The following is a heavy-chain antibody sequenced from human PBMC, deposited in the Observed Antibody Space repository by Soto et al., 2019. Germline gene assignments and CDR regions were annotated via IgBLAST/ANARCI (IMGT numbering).Heavy chain of an antibody. CDR2: ISSSSSYI. Sequence: PGGSLRLSCAASGFTFSSYSMNWVRQAPGKGLEWVSSISSSSSYIYYADSVKGRFTISRDNAKNSLYLQMNSLRAEDTAVYYCARERVAALTNQYYFDYWGQGTLVTVSS. CDR3: ARERVAALTNQYYFDY. J-gene: IGHJ4*02. CDR1: GFTFSSYS. V-gene: IGHV3-21*01. D-gene: IGHD6-6*01.